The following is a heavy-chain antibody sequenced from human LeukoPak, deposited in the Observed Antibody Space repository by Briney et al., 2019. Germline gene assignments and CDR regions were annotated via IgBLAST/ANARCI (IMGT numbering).Heavy chain of an antibody. Sequence: SETLSLTCTVSGGSISSYYWSWIRQPAGKGLEWIGRIYTSGSTNYNPSLKSRVTMSVDTSKNQFSLKLSSVTAADTAVYYCASSGWPGSNFDYWGQGTLVTVSS. CDR3: ASSGWPGSNFDY. V-gene: IGHV4-4*07. D-gene: IGHD6-19*01. CDR2: IYTSGST. J-gene: IGHJ4*02. CDR1: GGSISSYY.